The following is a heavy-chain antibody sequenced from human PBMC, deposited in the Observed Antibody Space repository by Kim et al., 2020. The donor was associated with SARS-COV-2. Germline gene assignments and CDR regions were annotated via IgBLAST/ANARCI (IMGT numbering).Heavy chain of an antibody. Sequence: GGSLRLSCEASGFTFSSYWMSWVRQAPGKGLEWVANIKQDGSEKYYVDSVRGRFTISRDNAKNSLYLQMNSLRAEDTAVYYCARGYYYDSRGYYPDYWGQGTLVTVSS. CDR1: GFTFSSYW. CDR2: IKQDGSEK. CDR3: ARGYYYDSRGYYPDY. D-gene: IGHD3-22*01. J-gene: IGHJ4*02. V-gene: IGHV3-7*01.